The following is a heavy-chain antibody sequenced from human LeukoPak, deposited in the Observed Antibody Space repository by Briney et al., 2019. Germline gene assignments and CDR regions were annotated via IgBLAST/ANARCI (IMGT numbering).Heavy chain of an antibody. D-gene: IGHD6-13*01. CDR2: IYTSGST. J-gene: IGHJ6*02. Sequence: SETLSLTCTVSGVSISSDYWSWIRQPAGKGLEWIGRIYTSGSTNYNPSLKSRVTMSVDTSKNQFSLKLSSVTAADTAVYYCARDRGGQLEMGMDVWGQGTTVTVSS. CDR3: ARDRGGQLEMGMDV. CDR1: GVSISSDY. V-gene: IGHV4-4*07.